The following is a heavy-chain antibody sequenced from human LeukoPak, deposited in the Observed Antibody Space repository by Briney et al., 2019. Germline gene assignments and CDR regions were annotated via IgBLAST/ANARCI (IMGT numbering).Heavy chain of an antibody. CDR1: GFTFSSYG. Sequence: GRSLRLSCAASGFTFSSYGMHWVRQTPGKGLEWVAVISYDGTNKYYADSVKGRFTISRDNSKNTLYLQMNSLRTEDTAVYYCAREWGDYYYDSSGYYVDYWGQGTLVTVSS. J-gene: IGHJ4*02. V-gene: IGHV3-30*03. CDR3: AREWGDYYYDSSGYYVDY. CDR2: ISYDGTNK. D-gene: IGHD3-22*01.